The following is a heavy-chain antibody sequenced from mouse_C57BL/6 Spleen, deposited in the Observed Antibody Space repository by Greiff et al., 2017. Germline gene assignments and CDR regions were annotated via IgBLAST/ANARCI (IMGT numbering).Heavy chain of an antibody. V-gene: IGHV3-6*01. D-gene: IGHD5-1-1*01. J-gene: IGHJ2*01. CDR3: ARSYPYCFDY. CDR2: ISYDGSN. Sequence: VQLKESGPGLVKPSQSLSLTCSVTGYSITSGYYWNWIRQFPGNKLEWMGYISYDGSNNYNPSLKNRISITRDTSKNQFFLKLNSVTTEDTATYYCARSYPYCFDYWGQGTTLTVSS. CDR1: GYSITSGYY.